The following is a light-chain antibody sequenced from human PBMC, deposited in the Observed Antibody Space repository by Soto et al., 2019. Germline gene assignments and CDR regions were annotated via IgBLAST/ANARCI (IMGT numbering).Light chain of an antibody. J-gene: IGKJ5*01. CDR1: QSVNGN. CDR2: GAS. Sequence: EIVMTQSPATLSVSPGERVALSCRASQSVNGNLAWYQQTPGQAPRLLIYGASTRATGIPARFSGSGFGTEFTLTISSLKSEDFAVYYCQQYNYRPPAFGQGTRLEIK. V-gene: IGKV3-15*01. CDR3: QQYNYRPPA.